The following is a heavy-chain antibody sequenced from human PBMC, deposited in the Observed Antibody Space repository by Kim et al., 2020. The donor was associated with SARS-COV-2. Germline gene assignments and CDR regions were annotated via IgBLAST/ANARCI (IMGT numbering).Heavy chain of an antibody. CDR3: ARTMVRGVYPYNWFDP. V-gene: IGHV4-39*07. D-gene: IGHD3-10*01. CDR1: GGSISSSSYY. CDR2: IYYSGST. Sequence: SETLSLTCTVSGGSISSSSYYWGWIRQPPGKGLEWIGSIYYSGSTYYNPSLKSRVTISVDTSKNQFSLKLSSVTAADTAVYYCARTMVRGVYPYNWFDPWGQGTLVTVSS. J-gene: IGHJ5*02.